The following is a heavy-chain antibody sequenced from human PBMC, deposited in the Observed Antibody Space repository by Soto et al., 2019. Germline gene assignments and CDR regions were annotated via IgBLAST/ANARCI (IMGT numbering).Heavy chain of an antibody. Sequence: QVQLVQSGAEMKKPGASVKLSCKTSGIKYNTYAIHWVRQAPGQGLEWMGWINAVNGDTRYSQNFQGRVTLTRDTSASTVYMDLDSLKSEDTGVYYCARAISGYVTWGQGTLVTVSS. V-gene: IGHV1-3*01. CDR2: INAVNGDT. D-gene: IGHD5-12*01. J-gene: IGHJ4*02. CDR1: GIKYNTYA. CDR3: ARAISGYVT.